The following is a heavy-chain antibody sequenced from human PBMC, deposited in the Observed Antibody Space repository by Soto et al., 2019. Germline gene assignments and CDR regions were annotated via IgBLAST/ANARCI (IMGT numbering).Heavy chain of an antibody. V-gene: IGHV3-7*05. CDR1: GFSFGSSW. CDR2: IKKDGSKI. D-gene: IGHD6-13*01. J-gene: IGHJ3*02. Sequence: EVQLVESGGDLVQPGGSLRLSCAASGFSFGSSWMTWVRQAPGKGLEWVANIKKDGSKINYVDSVRGRFTVSRDNAKNSLYLEMNRLRAEDTALYYCARDVSPGSSSLYLDAFDIWGQGTMVTVSS. CDR3: ARDVSPGSSSLYLDAFDI.